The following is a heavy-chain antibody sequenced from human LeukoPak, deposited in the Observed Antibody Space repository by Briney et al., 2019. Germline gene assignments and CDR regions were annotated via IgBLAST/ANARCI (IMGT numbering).Heavy chain of an antibody. V-gene: IGHV3-21*01. CDR2: ISSSSSHI. J-gene: IGHJ6*03. CDR3: ASLYYYYYYMDV. Sequence: GGSLRLSCAASGFTFSSYSMNWVRQAPGKGLEWVSSISSSSSHIYYADSVKGRFTISRDNAKNSLYLQMNSLRAEDTAVYYCASLYYYYYYMDVWGKGTTVTVSS. CDR1: GFTFSSYS.